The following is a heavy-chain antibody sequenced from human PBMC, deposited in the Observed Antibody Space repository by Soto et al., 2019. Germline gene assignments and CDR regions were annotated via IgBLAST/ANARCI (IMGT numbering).Heavy chain of an antibody. Sequence: KPSETLSLTCAIYNSSLGAFHWTWIRQPPGKGLEWIGELIHGGSTNYNPSLKSRVTFSLDTSRSQFSLHLMSVTAADSAVYYCARSPLSYDYVRQTWREAGDSFDVWGRGTSVTVSS. V-gene: IGHV4-34*12. J-gene: IGHJ3*01. CDR1: NSSLGAFH. CDR3: ARSPLSYDYVRQTWREAGDSFDV. D-gene: IGHD3-10*02. CDR2: LIHGGST.